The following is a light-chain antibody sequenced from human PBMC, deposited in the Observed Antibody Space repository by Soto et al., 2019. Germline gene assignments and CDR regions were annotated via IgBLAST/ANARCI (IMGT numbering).Light chain of an antibody. CDR1: QSVLYNSNNKNY. J-gene: IGKJ1*01. Sequence: DIVMTQSPDSLAVSLGERATINCKSSQSVLYNSNNKNYLTWYQQKPGQPPKLLIYWASTRASGVPDRFSGSGSGTNFTLTISSLQAEDVAVYCCQQYYSPPWTFGQGTKVEIK. CDR3: QQYYSPPWT. V-gene: IGKV4-1*01. CDR2: WAS.